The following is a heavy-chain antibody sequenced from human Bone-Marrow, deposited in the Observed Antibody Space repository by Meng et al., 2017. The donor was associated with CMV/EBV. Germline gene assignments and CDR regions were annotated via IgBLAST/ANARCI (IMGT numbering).Heavy chain of an antibody. D-gene: IGHD6-13*01. V-gene: IGHV3-21*01. CDR1: GFTFSSYS. J-gene: IGHJ4*02. CDR3: IAAAVVSFVPTH. CDR2: ISSSSSYI. Sequence: GESLKFSCAASGFTFSSYSMNWVRQAPGKGLEWVSSISSSSSYIYYADSVKGRFTISRDNAKNSLYLQMNSLRAEDTAVYYCIAAAVVSFVPTHWGQGTLVTVSS.